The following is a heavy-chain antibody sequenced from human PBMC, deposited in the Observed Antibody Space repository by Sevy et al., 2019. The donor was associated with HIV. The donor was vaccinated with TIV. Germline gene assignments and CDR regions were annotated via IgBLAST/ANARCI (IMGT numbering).Heavy chain of an antibody. Sequence: GGSLRLSCAASGFTFSSYAMNWVRQAPGKGLEWVSGIRGSGGSGDKTNYADSVKGRFTISRYDSKNSLYLQLNSPRAEDTAIYYCARKYDSSGYFDYWGQGTLVTVSS. CDR3: ARKYDSSGYFDY. D-gene: IGHD3-22*01. J-gene: IGHJ4*02. CDR1: GFTFSSYA. CDR2: IRGSGGSGDKT. V-gene: IGHV3-23*01.